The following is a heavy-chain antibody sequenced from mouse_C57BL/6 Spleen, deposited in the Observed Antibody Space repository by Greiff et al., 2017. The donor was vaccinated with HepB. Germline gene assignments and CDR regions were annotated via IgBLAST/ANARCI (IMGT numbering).Heavy chain of an antibody. D-gene: IGHD1-1*01. CDR1: GFTFSSYG. CDR2: ISSGGSYT. CDR3: ARLGSSYLDY. V-gene: IGHV5-6*02. J-gene: IGHJ2*01. Sequence: DVMLVESGGDLVKPGGSLKLSCAASGFTFSSYGMSWVRQTPDKRLEWVATISSGGSYTYYPDSVKGRFTISRDNAKNTLYLQMSSLKSEDTAMYYCARLGSSYLDYWGQGTTLTVSS.